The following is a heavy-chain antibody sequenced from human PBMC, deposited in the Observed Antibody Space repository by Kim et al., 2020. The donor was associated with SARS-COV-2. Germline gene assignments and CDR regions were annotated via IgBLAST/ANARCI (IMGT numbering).Heavy chain of an antibody. J-gene: IGHJ5*02. CDR3: ARRVRFLEWLLYGSVLKNWFDP. Sequence: SETLSLTCAVYGGSFSGYYWSWIRQPPGKGLEWIGEINHSGSTNYNPSLKSRVTISVDTSKNQFSLTLSSVTPADTAVYYCARRVRFLEWLLYGSVLKNWFDPWGQGTLVTVSS. V-gene: IGHV4-34*01. CDR1: GGSFSGYY. D-gene: IGHD3-3*01. CDR2: INHSGST.